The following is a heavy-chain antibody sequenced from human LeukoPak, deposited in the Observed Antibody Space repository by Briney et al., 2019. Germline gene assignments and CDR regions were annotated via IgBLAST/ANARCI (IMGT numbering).Heavy chain of an antibody. CDR3: AKQVERRGALDY. CDR1: GSTFSSYE. V-gene: IGHV3-48*03. D-gene: IGHD1-1*01. CDR2: ISNSGRTT. J-gene: IGHJ4*02. Sequence: GGSLRLSCASSGSTFSSYEMNWVRQAPGKGLEWLSYISNSGRTTYYADSVKGRFTISRDNAKNSLYLQMSSLRADDMALYYCAKQVERRGALDYWGQGTLVTVSS.